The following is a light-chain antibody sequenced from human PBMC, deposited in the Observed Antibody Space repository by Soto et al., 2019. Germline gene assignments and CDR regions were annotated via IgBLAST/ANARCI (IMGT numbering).Light chain of an antibody. Sequence: SSQSLLYENGYTYFDWYVQKPGQPPQLLIYLGSHRPSGVPDRFSGSVSGTDFTLKISRVETEDVGVYYCMQALKPPYTFGQGTKLEIK. CDR2: LGS. CDR1: QSLLYENGYTY. CDR3: MQALKPPYT. J-gene: IGKJ2*01. V-gene: IGKV2-28*01.